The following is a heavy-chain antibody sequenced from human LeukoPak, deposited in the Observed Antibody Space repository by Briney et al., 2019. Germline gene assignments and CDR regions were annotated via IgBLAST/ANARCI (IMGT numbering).Heavy chain of an antibody. CDR3: ARRQASDFDY. CDR1: GFTFSSYA. J-gene: IGHJ4*02. V-gene: IGHV3-23*01. CDR2: ISGSGGST. Sequence: GGSLRLSCAASGFTFSSYAMSWVRQAPGKGLEWVSAISGSGGSTYYADSVKGRFTISRDNAKNSLYLQMNSLRAEDTAVYYCARRQASDFDYWGQGTLVTVSS.